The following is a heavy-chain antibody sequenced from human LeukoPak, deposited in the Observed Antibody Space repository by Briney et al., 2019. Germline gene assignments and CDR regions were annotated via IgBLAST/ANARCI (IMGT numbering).Heavy chain of an antibody. V-gene: IGHV3-23*01. J-gene: IGHJ4*02. CDR2: ISGSGGST. Sequence: PGGSLRLSCAASGFTFSSYAMSWVRRAPGKGLEWVSAISGSGGSTYYADSVKGRFTISRDNSKNTLYLQMNSLRAEDTAVYYCAKDHTPFRDYFDYWGQGTLVTVPS. CDR3: AKDHTPFRDYFDY. CDR1: GFTFSSYA. D-gene: IGHD3-10*01.